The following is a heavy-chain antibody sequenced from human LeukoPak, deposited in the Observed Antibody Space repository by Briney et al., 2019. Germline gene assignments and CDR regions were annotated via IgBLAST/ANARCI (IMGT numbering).Heavy chain of an antibody. CDR2: IYTSGST. CDR3: ARRADGGYDWGFDY. V-gene: IGHV4-61*02. Sequence: SETLSLTCTVSGGSISSGSYYWSWIRQPAGKGLEWIGRIYTSGSTNYNPSLKSRVTMSVDTSKNQFSLKLSSVTAADTAVYYCARRADGGYDWGFDYWGQGTLVTVSS. CDR1: GGSISSGSYY. J-gene: IGHJ4*02. D-gene: IGHD5-12*01.